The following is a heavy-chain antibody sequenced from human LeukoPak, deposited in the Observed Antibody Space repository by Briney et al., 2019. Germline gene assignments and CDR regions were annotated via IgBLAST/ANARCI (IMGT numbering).Heavy chain of an antibody. V-gene: IGHV4-38-2*01. CDR1: GYSISSGYY. J-gene: IGHJ4*02. CDR2: IYHPGST. Sequence: PSETLSLTCAVSGYSISSGYYWGWVRQAPGKGLEWIGSIYHPGSTDYNPSLKSRLTISVDMSKNQFSLNLRSVTAADTAVYYCARDKDDYVWGTYRWWGQGMLVTVSS. D-gene: IGHD3-16*02. CDR3: ARDKDDYVWGTYRW.